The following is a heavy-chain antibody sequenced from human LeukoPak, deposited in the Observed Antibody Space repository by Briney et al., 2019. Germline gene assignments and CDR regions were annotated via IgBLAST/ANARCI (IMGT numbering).Heavy chain of an antibody. CDR2: INHNGST. CDR3: ARVHLYDILTGSDDY. CDR1: GGSFNGYY. D-gene: IGHD3-9*01. Sequence: SETLSLTCAVYGGSFNGYYWSGIRQPPGKGLEWIGEINHNGSTNYYPSLKSRVTISVDTSKNQFSLKLSSVTAADTAVYYCARVHLYDILTGSDDYWGQGTLVTVSS. J-gene: IGHJ4*02. V-gene: IGHV4-34*01.